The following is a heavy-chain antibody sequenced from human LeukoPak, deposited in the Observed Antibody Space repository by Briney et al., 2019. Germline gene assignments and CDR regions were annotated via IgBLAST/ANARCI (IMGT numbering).Heavy chain of an antibody. CDR2: INHSGST. Sequence: SETLSLTCAVYGGSFSGYYWSWLRQPPGKGLEWIGEINHSGSTNYNPSLTSRVTISVDTSKNQFSLKLSSVTAADTAVYYCARVREKYSSSSNFDYWGQGTLVTVSS. CDR1: GGSFSGYY. J-gene: IGHJ4*02. D-gene: IGHD6-6*01. CDR3: ARVREKYSSSSNFDY. V-gene: IGHV4-34*01.